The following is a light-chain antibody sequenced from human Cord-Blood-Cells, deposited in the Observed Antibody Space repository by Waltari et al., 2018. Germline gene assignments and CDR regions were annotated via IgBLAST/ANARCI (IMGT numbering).Light chain of an antibody. CDR1: SSDVGRYNL. CDR3: CSYAGSSTYV. Sequence: QSALTQPASVSGSPGQSITISCTGTSSDVGRYNLVSWYQQHPGKAPKLMIYEGSKRPSGVSNRFSGSKSCNTASLTSSWLQAEDEADYYCCSYAGSSTYVFGTGTKVTVL. J-gene: IGLJ1*01. V-gene: IGLV2-23*01. CDR2: EGS.